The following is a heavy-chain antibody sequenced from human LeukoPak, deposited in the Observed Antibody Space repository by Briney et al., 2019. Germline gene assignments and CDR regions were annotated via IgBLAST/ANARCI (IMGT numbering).Heavy chain of an antibody. D-gene: IGHD6-19*01. CDR3: ARGALYRGWSYYLDF. Sequence: SETLSLTCSVSGDSISLSFYYWGWIRQPPGKALEWIGSVYYSGTTSYNPSLKSRVTISVDMSKNHFSLRLRSVTAADTAMYYCARGALYRGWSYYLDFWGQGSQVTVSS. J-gene: IGHJ4*02. CDR2: VYYSGTT. V-gene: IGHV4-39*07. CDR1: GDSISLSFYY.